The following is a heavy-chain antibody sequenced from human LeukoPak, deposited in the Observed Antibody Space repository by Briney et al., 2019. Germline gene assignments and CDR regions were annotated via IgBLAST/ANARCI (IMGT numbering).Heavy chain of an antibody. CDR1: GFTFSSYW. CDR3: GRYGLGYHYMDV. V-gene: IGHV3-74*01. D-gene: IGHD6-19*01. CDR2: INSDGSST. J-gene: IGHJ6*03. Sequence: PGGSLRLSCAASGFTFSSYWMHWVRQAPGKGLVWVSRINSDGSSTSYADSVKGRFTISRDNAKNTLYLQMNSLRAEDTAVYYCGRYGLGYHYMDVWGKGTTVTDSS.